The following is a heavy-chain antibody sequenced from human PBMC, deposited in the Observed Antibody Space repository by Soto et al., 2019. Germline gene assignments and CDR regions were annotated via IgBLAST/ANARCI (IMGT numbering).Heavy chain of an antibody. CDR2: IYYSGST. V-gene: IGHV4-31*03. CDR1: GGSISSGGYY. Sequence: SETLSLTCTVSGGSISSGGYYWSWIRQHPGKGLEWIGYIYYSGSTYYNTSLKSRVTISVDTSKNQYYLKLSSVTAADTAVYFCAGMLWFGDLLFDYWGPGTLVTSPQ. CDR3: AGMLWFGDLLFDY. J-gene: IGHJ4*02. D-gene: IGHD3-10*01.